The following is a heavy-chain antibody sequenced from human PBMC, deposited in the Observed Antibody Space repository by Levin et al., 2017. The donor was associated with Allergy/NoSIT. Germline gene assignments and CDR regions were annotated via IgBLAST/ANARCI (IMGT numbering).Heavy chain of an antibody. Sequence: LSLPCAASGFTFSNYWMCWVRQAPGKGLEWVANIKEDGTEKYYVDSVKGRFTISRDNAKDSLYLQLNSLRVEDTAVYYCASSYHGYFWGQGTLVTVSS. CDR3: ASSYHGYF. D-gene: IGHD1-26*01. J-gene: IGHJ4*02. CDR1: GFTFSNYW. CDR2: IKEDGTEK. V-gene: IGHV3-7*01.